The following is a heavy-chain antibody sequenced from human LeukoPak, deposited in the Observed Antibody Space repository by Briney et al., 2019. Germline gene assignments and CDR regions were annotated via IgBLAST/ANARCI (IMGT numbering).Heavy chain of an antibody. CDR3: AKRGSVGTLGHFDY. V-gene: IGHV3-9*01. D-gene: IGHD6-13*01. J-gene: IGHJ4*02. Sequence: GGSLRLSCAASGFTFGDYAMHWVRQAPGKGLEWVSGISWNSDSIGYADSVKGRFTISRDNSKNTLFLQMNSLRAEDTAVYYCAKRGSVGTLGHFDYWGQGTLVTVSS. CDR1: GFTFGDYA. CDR2: ISWNSDSI.